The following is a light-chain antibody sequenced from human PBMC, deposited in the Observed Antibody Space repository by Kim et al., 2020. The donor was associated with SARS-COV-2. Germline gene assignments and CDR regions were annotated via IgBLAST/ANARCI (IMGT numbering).Light chain of an antibody. CDR1: QGISDW. CDR3: QQTDSFPWT. J-gene: IGKJ1*01. Sequence: DIQMTQSPSSVSASVGDRVTITCRASQGISDWLAWYQQKPGKAPKLLIYEASSLQSGVPSRFGGSGYGTDFTLTISSLQPEDFATYYCQQTDSFPWTFGQGTKVDIK. CDR2: EAS. V-gene: IGKV1-12*01.